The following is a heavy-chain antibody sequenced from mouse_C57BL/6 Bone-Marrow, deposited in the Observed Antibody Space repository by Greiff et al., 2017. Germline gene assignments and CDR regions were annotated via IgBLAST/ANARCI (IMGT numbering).Heavy chain of an antibody. J-gene: IGHJ2*01. CDR1: GYSITSDY. CDR3: ARSPPLSTTVPHFDY. D-gene: IGHD1-1*01. CDR2: ISYSGST. Sequence: EVKLVESGPGLAKPSQTLSLTCSVTGYSITSDYWNWIRKFPGNKLEYMGYISYSGSTYYNPSLKSRISITRDTSKNQYYLQLHSVTTEDTATYYCARSPPLSTTVPHFDYWGQGTTLTVSS. V-gene: IGHV3-8*01.